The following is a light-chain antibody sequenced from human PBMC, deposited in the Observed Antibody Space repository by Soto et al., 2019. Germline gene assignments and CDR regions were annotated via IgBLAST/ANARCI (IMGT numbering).Light chain of an antibody. CDR2: ENN. V-gene: IGLV1-51*02. J-gene: IGLJ3*02. CDR3: GAWDRSLTGGV. Sequence: QAVVTQPPSVSAAPGQKVTISCSGSSSNIGSYSVSWYQQLPGSAPKLLIHENNKRPSGIPDRFSGSKSGTSATLGITGLPAGDEADYYCGAWDRSLTGGVFGGGTKVTVL. CDR1: SSNIGSYS.